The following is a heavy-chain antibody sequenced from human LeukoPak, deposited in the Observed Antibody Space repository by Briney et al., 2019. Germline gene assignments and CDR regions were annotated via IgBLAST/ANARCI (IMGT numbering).Heavy chain of an antibody. D-gene: IGHD3-22*01. J-gene: IGHJ4*02. Sequence: PGGSLRLSCAASGFTFSSYGMHWVRQAPGNGLEWVAVIWYDGSNKYYADSVKGRFTISRDNSKNTLYLQMNSLRAEDTAVYYCARDLADYYDSSGYYLDYWGQGTLVTVSS. CDR3: ARDLADYYDSSGYYLDY. CDR1: GFTFSSYG. V-gene: IGHV3-33*01. CDR2: IWYDGSNK.